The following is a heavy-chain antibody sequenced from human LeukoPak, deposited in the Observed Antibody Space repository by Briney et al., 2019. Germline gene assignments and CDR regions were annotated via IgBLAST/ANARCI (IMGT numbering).Heavy chain of an antibody. Sequence: SETLSLTCAVSGYSISSGYYWGWIRQPPGKGLEWIGSIYHSGSTYYNPSLKSRVTISVDTSKNQFSLKLSSVTAADTAVYYCARLRRGIAVADSRFDYWGQGTLVTVSS. V-gene: IGHV4-38-2*01. CDR3: ARLRRGIAVADSRFDY. J-gene: IGHJ4*02. CDR1: GYSISSGYY. D-gene: IGHD6-19*01. CDR2: IYHSGST.